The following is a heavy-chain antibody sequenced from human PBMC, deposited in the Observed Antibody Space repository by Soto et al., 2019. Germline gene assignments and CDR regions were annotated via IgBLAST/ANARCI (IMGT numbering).Heavy chain of an antibody. CDR2: IIPIFGTA. CDR3: ARDGYYDSSGYSDWFDP. D-gene: IGHD3-22*01. V-gene: IGHV1-69*13. Sequence: SVKVSCKASGGTFSSYAISWVRQPPGQGLEWMGGIIPIFGTANYAQKFQGRVTITADESTSTAYMELSSLRSEDTAVYYCARDGYYDSSGYSDWFDPWGQGTPVTVSS. J-gene: IGHJ5*02. CDR1: GGTFSSYA.